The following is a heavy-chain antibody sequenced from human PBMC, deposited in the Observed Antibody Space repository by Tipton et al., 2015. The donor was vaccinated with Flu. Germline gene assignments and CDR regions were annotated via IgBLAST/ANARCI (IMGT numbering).Heavy chain of an antibody. CDR1: GYSFPSFW. CDR2: IYPGDSDT. Sequence: QSGAEVKRPGESLKISCKGSGYSFPSFWIAWVRQMSGKGLELMGIIYPGDSDTRYSPSFQGQVSISADKSINTAYLQWSSLKASDTAMYYCARLGRYNSGAKEAPETWGQGTLVTVSS. D-gene: IGHD6-19*01. V-gene: IGHV5-51*03. CDR3: ARLGRYNSGAKEAPET. J-gene: IGHJ5*02.